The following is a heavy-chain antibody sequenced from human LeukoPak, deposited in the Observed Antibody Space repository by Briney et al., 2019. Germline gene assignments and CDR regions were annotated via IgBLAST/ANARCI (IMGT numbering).Heavy chain of an antibody. V-gene: IGHV3-23*01. Sequence: GGTLRLSCAASGFTFSSYGMSWVRQAPGKGLEWVSSISGSGGSTYYADSVKGRFTIPRDNSKNTLYLQMNSLRAEDTAVYYCAKGFGEVKYWDQGTLVTVSS. D-gene: IGHD3-10*01. CDR2: ISGSGGST. CDR3: AKGFGEVKY. CDR1: GFTFSSYG. J-gene: IGHJ4*02.